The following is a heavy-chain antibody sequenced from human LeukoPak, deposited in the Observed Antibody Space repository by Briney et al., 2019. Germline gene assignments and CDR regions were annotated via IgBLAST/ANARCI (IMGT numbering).Heavy chain of an antibody. J-gene: IGHJ5*02. CDR3: ARLRIVVGHAFDP. Sequence: SETLSLTCTVSGGSISSSSYYWGWIRQPPGKGLEWIGSIYYSGSTYYNPSLKSRVTISVDTSKNQFSLKLSSVTAADTAVYYCARLRIVVGHAFDPWGQGTLVTVSS. CDR1: GGSISSSSYY. CDR2: IYYSGST. V-gene: IGHV4-39*01. D-gene: IGHD3-22*01.